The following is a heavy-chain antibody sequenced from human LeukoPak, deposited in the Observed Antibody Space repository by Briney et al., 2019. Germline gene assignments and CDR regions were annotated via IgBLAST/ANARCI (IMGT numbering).Heavy chain of an antibody. CDR1: GGTFSSYA. V-gene: IGHV1-69*04. CDR2: IIPILGIA. J-gene: IGHJ4*02. D-gene: IGHD6-13*01. CDR3: ASSYSSSWYGAHDY. Sequence: ASVKVSCKASGGTFSSYAISWVRQAPGQGLEWMGRIIPILGIANYAQKFQGRVTITADNSTSTAYMELSSLRSEDTAVYYCASSYSSSWYGAHDYWGQGTLVTVSS.